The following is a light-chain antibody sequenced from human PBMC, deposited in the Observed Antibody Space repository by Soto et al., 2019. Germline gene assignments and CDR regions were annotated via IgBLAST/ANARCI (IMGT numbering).Light chain of an antibody. Sequence: QSALTQPPSASGSPGQSVTISCTGTSSDVGAYNYVSWYQQHAGKAPKLVIYEVTKPPSGVPDRFSGSKSANTASLTVSGLQAEDEADYYCSSFASSNTWVVGGGTKVTVL. CDR3: SSFASSNTWV. J-gene: IGLJ3*02. CDR2: EVT. CDR1: SSDVGAYNY. V-gene: IGLV2-8*01.